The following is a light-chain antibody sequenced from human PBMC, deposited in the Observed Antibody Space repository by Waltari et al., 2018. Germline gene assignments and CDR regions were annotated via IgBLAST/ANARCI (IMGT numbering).Light chain of an antibody. CDR1: QYISTY. CDR3: QQSYDTPRT. Sequence: DFQMTQSPSSLSASVGDRVTITCRASQYISTYLNWYQQKPGKGPKLLIYAASTLQSGVPSRFSGSGSGTDSTCTISSLQLEDFATYYCQQSYDTPRTFGQGTKVEVK. CDR2: AAS. J-gene: IGKJ1*01. V-gene: IGKV1-39*01.